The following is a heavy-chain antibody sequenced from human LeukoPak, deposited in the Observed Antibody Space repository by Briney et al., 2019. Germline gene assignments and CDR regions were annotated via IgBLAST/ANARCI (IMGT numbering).Heavy chain of an antibody. J-gene: IGHJ4*02. CDR2: IYYSGST. CDR3: ARFGSNPYYFDY. CDR1: GGSISSHY. V-gene: IGHV4-59*08. D-gene: IGHD3-10*01. Sequence: ASETLSLTCTVSGGSISSHYWSWIRQPPGKGLEWIGYIYYSGSTNYNPSLKSRVTISVDTSKNQFSLKLSSVTAADTAVYYCARFGSNPYYFDYWGQGTLVTVSS.